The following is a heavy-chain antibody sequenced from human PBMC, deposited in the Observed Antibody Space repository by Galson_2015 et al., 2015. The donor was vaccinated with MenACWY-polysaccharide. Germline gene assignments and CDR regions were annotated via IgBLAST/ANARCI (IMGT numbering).Heavy chain of an antibody. CDR1: GGSISSGDSY. J-gene: IGHJ1*01. CDR2: IYYSGRT. CDR3: ASLPLGNCGSVSCYGYFHH. D-gene: IGHD2-2*01. Sequence: LSLTCTVSGGSISSGDSYWSWIRQSPGKGLEWIGFIYYSGRTNYSPSLKSRATVSLDTSKNQFSLKLSFVTAADTAVYYCASLPLGNCGSVSCYGYFHHWGQGTLVTVSS. V-gene: IGHV4-30-4*01.